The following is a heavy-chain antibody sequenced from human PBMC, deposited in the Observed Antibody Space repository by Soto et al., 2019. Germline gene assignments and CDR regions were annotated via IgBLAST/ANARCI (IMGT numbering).Heavy chain of an antibody. J-gene: IGHJ6*02. CDR2: IIPIFGTA. V-gene: IGHV1-69*12. CDR1: GGTFSSYA. D-gene: IGHD2-2*01. Sequence: QVQLVQSGAEVKKPGSSVKVSCKASGGTFSSYAISWVRQAPGQGLEWMGGIIPIFGTANYAQKFKVRVTITANDSKSTAYMELSRLRSEDTAVYYCARHVPAAGYYYGMDVWGQGTTVTVSS. CDR3: ARHVPAAGYYYGMDV.